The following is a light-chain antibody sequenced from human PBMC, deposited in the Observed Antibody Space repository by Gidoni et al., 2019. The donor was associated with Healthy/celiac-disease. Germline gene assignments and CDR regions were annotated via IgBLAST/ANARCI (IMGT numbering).Light chain of an antibody. CDR2: AAS. CDR3: QHSYSTPALT. Sequence: DIQMTKSPSSLSASVGDRVTITCRASQSISSYLNWYQQKPGKAPKLLIYAASSLQSGVPSRFSGSGSGTDFTLTISILQPEDFATYYCQHSYSTPALTFGGGTKVEIK. CDR1: QSISSY. V-gene: IGKV1-39*01. J-gene: IGKJ4*01.